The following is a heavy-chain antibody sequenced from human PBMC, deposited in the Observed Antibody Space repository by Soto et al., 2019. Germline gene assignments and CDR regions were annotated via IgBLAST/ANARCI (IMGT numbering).Heavy chain of an antibody. CDR3: TTEAAGWLDAFDI. CDR1: GFTFSNAW. D-gene: IGHD6-13*01. V-gene: IGHV3-15*07. CDR2: IKSKTDGGTT. J-gene: IGHJ3*02. Sequence: EVQLVESGGGLVKPGGSLRLSCAASGFTFSNAWMNWVRQAPGKGLEWVGRIKSKTDGGTTDYAAPVKGRFTISRDDSKNTQYLQMKSLKTEDTAVYYCTTEAAGWLDAFDIWGQGTMVTVSS.